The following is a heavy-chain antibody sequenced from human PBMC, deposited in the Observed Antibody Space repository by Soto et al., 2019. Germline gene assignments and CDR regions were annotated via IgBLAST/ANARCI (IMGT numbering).Heavy chain of an antibody. Sequence: GESRKISCKGSVYTFTNYCIVWVRQIPGKGLEWVGIIYPGDSDTRYSPSFQGQVTISADRSISTAYLQWSSLKASDTGMYYCARYPTLTDYFFHGMDVWGQGTTVTVSS. J-gene: IGHJ6*02. V-gene: IGHV5-51*01. CDR2: IYPGDSDT. D-gene: IGHD4-17*01. CDR1: VYTFTNYC. CDR3: ARYPTLTDYFFHGMDV.